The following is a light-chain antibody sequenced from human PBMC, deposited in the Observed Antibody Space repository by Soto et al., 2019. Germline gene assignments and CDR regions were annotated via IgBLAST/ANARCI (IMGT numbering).Light chain of an antibody. CDR1: SSNIGAGYD. CDR2: GNS. CDR3: QSYDSSLSVYV. J-gene: IGLJ1*01. Sequence: QSVLTQPPSVSGAPGQRVTLSCTGSSSNIGAGYDVHWYQQLPGTAPKLLIYGNSNRPSGVPDRFSGSKSGTSASLAITGLQAEDEADYYCQSYDSSLSVYVFGTGTKVTV. V-gene: IGLV1-40*01.